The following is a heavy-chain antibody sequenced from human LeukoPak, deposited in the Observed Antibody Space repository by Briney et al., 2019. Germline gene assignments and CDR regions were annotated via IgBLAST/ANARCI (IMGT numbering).Heavy chain of an antibody. V-gene: IGHV3-23*01. Sequence: GGSLRLSCAASGFTFSRYAMRWVRHAPGKGLEWFSAFSCSGGSTYYADSVKGRSTISRDNSKNTLYLQMNSLRAEDTGVYYCAKDHTTMTDDAFDIWGRETMVTVSS. CDR3: AKDHTTMTDDAFDI. CDR1: GFTFSRYA. J-gene: IGHJ3*02. D-gene: IGHD3-22*01. CDR2: FSCSGGST.